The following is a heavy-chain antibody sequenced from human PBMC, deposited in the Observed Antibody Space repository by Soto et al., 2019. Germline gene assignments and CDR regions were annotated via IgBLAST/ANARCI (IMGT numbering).Heavy chain of an antibody. V-gene: IGHV3-9*01. D-gene: IGHD2-15*01. J-gene: IGHJ6*03. CDR2: ISWNSGSI. CDR1: GFTFDDYA. CDR3: AKGAFGHCSGGSCTVDYYYYYYMDV. Sequence: GGSLRLSCAASGFTFDDYAMHWVRQAPGKGLEWVSGISWNSGSIGYADSVKGRFTISRDNAKNSLYLQMNSLRAEDTALYYCAKGAFGHCSGGSCTVDYYYYYYMDVWGKGTTVTVSS.